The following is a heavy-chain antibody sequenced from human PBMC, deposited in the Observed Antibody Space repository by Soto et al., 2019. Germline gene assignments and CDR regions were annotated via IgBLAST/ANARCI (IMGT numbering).Heavy chain of an antibody. Sequence: EVHLVESGGGVTQPGRSLRLSCAASGFTFDDYAMHWVRQAPGKGLEWVAGVSWNSGSIGYADSVKGRFTIARDNANNSLYLEIDGLRTEDTALYYCAKEAQANLGTGGFDYWGQGTLVTVSS. D-gene: IGHD7-27*01. J-gene: IGHJ4*02. CDR2: VSWNSGSI. CDR1: GFTFDDYA. CDR3: AKEAQANLGTGGFDY. V-gene: IGHV3-9*01.